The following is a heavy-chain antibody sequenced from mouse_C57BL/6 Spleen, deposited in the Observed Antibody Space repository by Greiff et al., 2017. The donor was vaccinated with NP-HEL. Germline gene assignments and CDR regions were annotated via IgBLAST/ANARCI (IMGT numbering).Heavy chain of an antibody. CDR1: GYTFTSYW. CDR2: IYPSDSET. CDR3: ALDSSGAWFAY. Sequence: QVQLQQPGAELVRPGSSVKLSCKASGYTFTSYWMDWVKQRPGQGLEWIGNIYPSDSETHYNQKFKDKATLTVDKSSSTAYMQLSSLTSEDSAVYYCALDSSGAWFAYWGQGTLVTVSA. J-gene: IGHJ3*01. D-gene: IGHD3-2*02. V-gene: IGHV1-61*01.